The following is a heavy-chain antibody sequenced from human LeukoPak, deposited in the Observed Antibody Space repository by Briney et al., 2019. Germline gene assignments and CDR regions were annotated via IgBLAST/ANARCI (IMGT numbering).Heavy chain of an antibody. D-gene: IGHD2-2*02. CDR1: GFTFSDYY. V-gene: IGHV3-23*01. J-gene: IGHJ4*02. CDR3: TKPDCPSTSCYTLDY. CDR2: ISGSGDTT. Sequence: GGSLRLSCAASGFTFSDYYMSWIRQAPGKGLEWVSAISGSGDTTYYADSVEGRFTISRDNSKNTLYLQMNSLRVEDTAIYYCTKPDCPSTSCYTLDYWGQGILVTVSS.